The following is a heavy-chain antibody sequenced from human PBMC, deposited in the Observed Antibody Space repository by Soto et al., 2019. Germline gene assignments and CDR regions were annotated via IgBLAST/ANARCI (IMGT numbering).Heavy chain of an antibody. Sequence: PGGSLRLSCEAYGFNFSRSWMSWVRQAPGKGLEWVANMKEDGSEKYYADSVRGRFTISRDNAKNSVHLQMNSLRVEDKAVYYCARGFYTDYWGQGALVTVSS. CDR2: MKEDGSEK. D-gene: IGHD3-3*01. CDR3: ARGFYTDY. V-gene: IGHV3-7*01. J-gene: IGHJ4*02. CDR1: GFNFSRSW.